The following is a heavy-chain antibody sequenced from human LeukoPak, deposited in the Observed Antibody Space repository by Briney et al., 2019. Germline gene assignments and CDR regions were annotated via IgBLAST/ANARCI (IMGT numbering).Heavy chain of an antibody. Sequence: GGSLRLSCEASGFTFSSYWMSWVRQAPGKGLEWVANIRDDGGEIYYVDSVKGRFTISRDNARSSLFLQMNSLRAEDAAVYYCARDKPRGSYYGSIFDSWGQGTLVTVSS. J-gene: IGHJ4*02. CDR1: GFTFSSYW. D-gene: IGHD1-26*01. CDR3: ARDKPRGSYYGSIFDS. CDR2: IRDDGGEI. V-gene: IGHV3-7*01.